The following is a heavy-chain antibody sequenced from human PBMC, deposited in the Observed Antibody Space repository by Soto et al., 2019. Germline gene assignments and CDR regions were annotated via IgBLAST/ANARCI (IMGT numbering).Heavy chain of an antibody. CDR3: ARDGSGRIAARLGWFDP. V-gene: IGHV4-39*07. CDR1: GGSISSSSYY. Sequence: NPSETLSLTCTVSGGSISSSSYYWGWIRQPPGKGLEWIGSIYYSGSTNYNPSLKSRVTISVDTSKNQLSLKLSSVTAAGTAVYYCARDGSGRIAARLGWFDPWGQGTLVTVSS. CDR2: IYYSGST. J-gene: IGHJ5*02. D-gene: IGHD6-6*01.